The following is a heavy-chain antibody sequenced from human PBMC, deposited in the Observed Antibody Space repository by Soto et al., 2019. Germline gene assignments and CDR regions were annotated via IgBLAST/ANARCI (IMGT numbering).Heavy chain of an antibody. J-gene: IGHJ4*02. Sequence: SAKVSCKASSYTFTSYDSNWVRQATVQGLEWMGWMNPNSGNTGYAQKFQGRVTMTRNTSISTAYMELSSLRSEDTAVYYCARGLTGSFVYSYGFYFDYWGQGTLVNVSS. D-gene: IGHD5-18*01. CDR2: MNPNSGNT. CDR3: ARGLTGSFVYSYGFYFDY. V-gene: IGHV1-8*01. CDR1: SYTFTSYD.